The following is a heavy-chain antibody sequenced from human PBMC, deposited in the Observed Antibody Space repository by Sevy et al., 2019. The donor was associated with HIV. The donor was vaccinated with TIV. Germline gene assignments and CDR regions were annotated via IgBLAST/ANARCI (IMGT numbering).Heavy chain of an antibody. J-gene: IGHJ6*02. CDR2: ISYDGNNI. V-gene: IGHV3-30*18. Sequence: GGFLRLSCAASGFNFGSYGVHWVRQAPGKGLEWLAVISYDGNNIYYSDSVKGRFTISRDNSKNTLYLQMNGLRGEDTAVYFCAKDGAPDSSWSYYYYGMDVWGQGTTVTVSS. D-gene: IGHD6-13*01. CDR3: AKDGAPDSSWSYYYYGMDV. CDR1: GFNFGSYG.